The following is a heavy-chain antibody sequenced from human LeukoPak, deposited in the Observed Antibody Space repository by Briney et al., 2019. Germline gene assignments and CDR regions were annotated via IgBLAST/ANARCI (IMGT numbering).Heavy chain of an antibody. J-gene: IGHJ4*02. V-gene: IGHV3-74*01. D-gene: IGHD5-24*01. CDR3: VRDSNFKIDY. CDR1: GFTVSTYV. CDR2: INHDGSDI. Sequence: GGSVRLSCAVSGFTVSTYVMHWVRRAPGEGLVWVSRINHDGSDISYADSVKGRSTISRDNAKNTLYLQMNSLRADDTAIYYCVRDSNFKIDYWGQGTLVTVSS.